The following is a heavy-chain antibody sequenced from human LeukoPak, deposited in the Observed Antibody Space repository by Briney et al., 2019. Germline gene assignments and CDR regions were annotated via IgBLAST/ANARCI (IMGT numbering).Heavy chain of an antibody. CDR2: ISSSSYSI. Sequence: GGSLRLSCVASGLTFSSYSMNWVRQAPGKGLEWVSYISSSSYSIYYADSVKGRFTISRDNAKNSLYLQMNSLRAEDTAVYYCASPPTDRSGYPLFDYWGQGTLVTVSS. CDR1: GLTFSSYS. CDR3: ASPPTDRSGYPLFDY. J-gene: IGHJ4*02. V-gene: IGHV3-48*01. D-gene: IGHD3-22*01.